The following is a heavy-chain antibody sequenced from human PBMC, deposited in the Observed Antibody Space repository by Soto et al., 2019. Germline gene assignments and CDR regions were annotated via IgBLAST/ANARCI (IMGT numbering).Heavy chain of an antibody. CDR2: VYYSGGA. V-gene: IGHV4-39*01. J-gene: IGHJ5*01. D-gene: IGHD2-21*01. Sequence: NPSETLSLTCAVSGVSIHNSHSFWGWIRQPPGKGLEFIANVYYSGGAHYNPSFKSRVTISVDTATNQVSLRMSSVTAADMAVYFCGRVVEGATRHTDFDSWGQGTLVTVSS. CDR3: GRVVEGATRHTDFDS. CDR1: GVSIHNSHSF.